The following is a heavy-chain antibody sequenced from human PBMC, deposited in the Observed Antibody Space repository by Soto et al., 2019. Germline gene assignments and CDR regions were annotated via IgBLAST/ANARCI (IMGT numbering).Heavy chain of an antibody. J-gene: IGHJ5*02. D-gene: IGHD3-10*01. CDR2: INHSGST. Sequence: QVQLQQWGAGLLKPSETLSLACAVYGGSFSGPNWSWIRQPPGKGLEWIGEINHSGSTNYNPSLKSRVTISIDMSKNQYSLKVSSVTAADTAAYYCARGWGFGFDPWGQGILVTVSS. CDR1: GGSFSGPN. CDR3: ARGWGFGFDP. V-gene: IGHV4-34*01.